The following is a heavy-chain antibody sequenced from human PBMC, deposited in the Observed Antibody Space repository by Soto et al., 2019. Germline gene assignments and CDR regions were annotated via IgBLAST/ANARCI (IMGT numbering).Heavy chain of an antibody. V-gene: IGHV3-30-3*01. Sequence: QVQLVESGGGLVQPGRSLRLSCAASGFTLSTYAMHWVRQAPGKGLEWVAVISYDGTTKYYADSVKGRFTISRDNSKNTLYLQMISLRAEDTAVYYCARDTLRLLLAVKVDYWGQGTLVTVSS. J-gene: IGHJ4*02. D-gene: IGHD2-15*01. CDR2: ISYDGTTK. CDR3: ARDTLRLLLAVKVDY. CDR1: GFTLSTYA.